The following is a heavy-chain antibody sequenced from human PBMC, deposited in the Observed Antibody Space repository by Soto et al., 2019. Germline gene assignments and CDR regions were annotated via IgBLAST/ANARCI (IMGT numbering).Heavy chain of an antibody. CDR3: ARDSDRVGLAY. J-gene: IGHJ4*02. CDR2: IIPIFGTA. Sequence: QVQLGQSGAEVKKTGSSVNVSCKASVGTFSSYAISWVRQAPGQGLEWMGGIIPIFGTANYAQKFQGRVTITADESTSTAYMELSSLISEDTAVYYCARDSDRVGLAYWGQGTLVTVSS. D-gene: IGHD2-2*01. V-gene: IGHV1-69*01. CDR1: VGTFSSYA.